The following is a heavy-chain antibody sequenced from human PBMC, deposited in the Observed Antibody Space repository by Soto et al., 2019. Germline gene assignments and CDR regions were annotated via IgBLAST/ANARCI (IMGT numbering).Heavy chain of an antibody. J-gene: IGHJ6*02. V-gene: IGHV1-69*06. CDR1: GGTFSSYA. CDR3: ARAVCTLNRYPLYYYGMDV. Sequence: ASVKVSCKASGGTFSSYAISWVRQAPGQGLEWMGGIIPIFGTANYAQKFQGRVTITADKSTSTAYMELSSLRSEDTAVYYCARAVCTLNRYPLYYYGMDVWGQGTTVTVSS. D-gene: IGHD3-16*02. CDR2: IIPIFGTA.